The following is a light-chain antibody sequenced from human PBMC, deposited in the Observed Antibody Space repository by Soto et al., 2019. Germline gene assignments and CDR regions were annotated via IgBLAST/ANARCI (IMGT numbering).Light chain of an antibody. CDR1: QGISSY. CDR3: QQLNSYPL. CDR2: AAS. V-gene: IGKV1-9*01. Sequence: DIPLTQSPSFLSASVGDRVTITCRASQGISSYLAWYQQKPGKAPKLLIYAASTLQSGVPSRFSGSGSGTEFTLIISSLQPEDFATYYCQQLNSYPLFGPGTKVDIK. J-gene: IGKJ3*01.